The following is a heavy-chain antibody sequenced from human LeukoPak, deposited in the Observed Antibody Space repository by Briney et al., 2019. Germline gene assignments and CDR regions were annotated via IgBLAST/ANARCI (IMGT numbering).Heavy chain of an antibody. CDR3: AGVSAIVTLFDY. J-gene: IGHJ4*02. V-gene: IGHV4-39*07. Sequence: SETLSLTCSVSGGSISSSSYYWGWIRQPPGKGLEWIGSIYYSGSTYYNPSLRSRVTISVDTSKNQFSLKLSSVTAADTAVYYCAGVSAIVTLFDYWGQGTLVTVSS. CDR2: IYYSGST. D-gene: IGHD5-18*01. CDR1: GGSISSSSYY.